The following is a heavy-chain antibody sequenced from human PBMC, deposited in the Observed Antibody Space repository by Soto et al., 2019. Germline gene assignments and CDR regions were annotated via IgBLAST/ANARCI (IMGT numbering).Heavy chain of an antibody. D-gene: IGHD3-22*01. V-gene: IGHV1-69*13. Sequence: SVKVSCKASGGTFSSYAISWVRQAPGQGLEWMGGIIPIFGTANYAQKFQGRVTITADESTSTAYMELSSLRSEDTAVYYCARDDYYDSSGYNSPFDYWGQGTLVTVSS. CDR3: ARDDYYDSSGYNSPFDY. J-gene: IGHJ4*02. CDR2: IIPIFGTA. CDR1: GGTFSSYA.